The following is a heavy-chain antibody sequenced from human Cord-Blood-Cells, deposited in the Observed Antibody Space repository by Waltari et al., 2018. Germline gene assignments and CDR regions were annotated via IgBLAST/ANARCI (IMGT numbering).Heavy chain of an antibody. CDR3: ARAGTIYDAFDI. J-gene: IGHJ3*02. CDR2: ISWNSGRI. CDR1: GVTFDDYA. D-gene: IGHD3-9*01. V-gene: IGHV3-9*03. Sequence: EVQLVESGGGLVQPGRSLRLSCAASGVTFDDYAMHWVRQAPGKGMEWVSGISWNSGRIGYADSEKGRFTISRDNAKNSLYLQMNSLRAEDMALYYCARAGTIYDAFDIWGQGTMVTVSS.